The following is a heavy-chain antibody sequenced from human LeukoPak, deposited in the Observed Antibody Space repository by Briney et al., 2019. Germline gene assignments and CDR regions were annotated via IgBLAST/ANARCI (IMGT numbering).Heavy chain of an antibody. D-gene: IGHD7-27*01. CDR3: ARGLPNWGSRGGVIFDY. J-gene: IGHJ4*02. CDR2: INPSGGST. V-gene: IGHV1-46*01. Sequence: ASVKVSCKASGYTFTSYYTHWVRQAPGQGLEWMGIINPSGGSTSYAQKFQGRVTMTRDTSTSTAYMELSSLRSEDTAVYYCARGLPNWGSRGGVIFDYWGQGTLVTVSS. CDR1: GYTFTSYY.